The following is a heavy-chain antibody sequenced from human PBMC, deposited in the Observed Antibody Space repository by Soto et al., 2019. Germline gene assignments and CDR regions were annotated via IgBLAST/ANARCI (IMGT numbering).Heavy chain of an antibody. J-gene: IGHJ6*02. V-gene: IGHV3-21*01. CDR2: ISSSSSYI. D-gene: IGHD2-2*01. CDR3: ARDLAPAAPRGYYGMDV. Sequence: NPGGSLRLSCAASGFTFSSYSMNWVRQAPGKGLEWVSSISSSSSYIYYADSVKGRFTISRDNAKNSLYLQMNSLRAEDTAVYYCARDLAPAAPRGYYGMDVWGQGTTVTVSS. CDR1: GFTFSSYS.